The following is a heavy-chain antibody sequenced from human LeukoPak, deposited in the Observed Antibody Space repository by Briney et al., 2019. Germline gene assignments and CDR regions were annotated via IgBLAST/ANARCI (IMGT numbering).Heavy chain of an antibody. CDR3: ARAHYYDSSGSTDAFDI. J-gene: IGHJ3*02. D-gene: IGHD3-22*01. V-gene: IGHV3-48*04. CDR2: ISSSSSTI. CDR1: AFTFSSYS. Sequence: AGGSLRLSCVVSAFTFSSYSMNWVRQAPGKGLEWVSYISSSSSTIYYADSVKGRFTISRDNAKKSLYLQMNSLRAEDTAVYYCARAHYYDSSGSTDAFDIWGQGTMVTVSS.